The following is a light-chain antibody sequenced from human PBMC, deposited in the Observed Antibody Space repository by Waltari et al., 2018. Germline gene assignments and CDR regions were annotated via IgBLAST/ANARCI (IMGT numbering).Light chain of an antibody. V-gene: IGLV3-21*01. CDR2: YER. CDR3: QVWDSRSNHMV. J-gene: IGLJ2*01. Sequence: SYVVPQPPSVSVPPGATATIDCGGANMGSNSWQGNQQRPGQAPILVNCYERDRPSGIPERFSGFNSGNTATLTITRVEAGDEADYYCQVWDSRSNHMVFGGGTKLTVL. CDR1: NMGSNS.